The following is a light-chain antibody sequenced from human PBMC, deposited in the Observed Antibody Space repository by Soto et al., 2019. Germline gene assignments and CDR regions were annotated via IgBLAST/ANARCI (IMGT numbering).Light chain of an antibody. Sequence: EIVLTQSPATLSLSPGERATLSCRASQSVNIYLAWYQQKPGQAPRLLIYDAFNRATGIPARFSGSGSGTVFTLIISSLEPEDFAFYYCQQRSYWPQTFGQGTKLEIK. CDR1: QSVNIY. CDR3: QQRSYWPQT. V-gene: IGKV3-11*01. CDR2: DAF. J-gene: IGKJ2*01.